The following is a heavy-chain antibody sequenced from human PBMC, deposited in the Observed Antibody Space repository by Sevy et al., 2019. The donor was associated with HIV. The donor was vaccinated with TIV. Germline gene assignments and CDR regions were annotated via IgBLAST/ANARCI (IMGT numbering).Heavy chain of an antibody. CDR2: ISAYNGNT. CDR3: ARDWAPGYYYDAIGVKRDYYFDY. Sequence: ASVKVSCKASDYTYSTQGFNWVRQAPGQGLEWMGWISAYNGNTKYAQKFQGRVTMTTDTSTSTAYMELRSLTSDDTAVYYCARDWAPGYYYDAIGVKRDYYFDYWGQGTLVTVSS. V-gene: IGHV1-18*01. J-gene: IGHJ4*02. D-gene: IGHD3-22*01. CDR1: DYTYSTQG.